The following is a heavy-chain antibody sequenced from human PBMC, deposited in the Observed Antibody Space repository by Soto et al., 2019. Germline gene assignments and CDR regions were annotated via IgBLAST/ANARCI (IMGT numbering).Heavy chain of an antibody. CDR1: GGSFSGYY. J-gene: IGHJ3*02. V-gene: IGHV4-34*01. CDR3: ANTDAFDI. CDR2: INHSGST. Sequence: VQLQQWGAGLLKPSETLSLTCAVYGGSFSGYYWSWIRQPPGKGLEWIGEINHSGSTNYNPSLKSRVTISVDTSKNQFSLKLSSVTAADTAMYYCANTDAFDIWGQGTMVTVSS.